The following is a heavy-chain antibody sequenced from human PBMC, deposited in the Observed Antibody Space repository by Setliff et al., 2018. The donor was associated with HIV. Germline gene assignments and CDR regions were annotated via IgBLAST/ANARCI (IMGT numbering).Heavy chain of an antibody. CDR3: AGVPIPMVTPNWFDT. CDR2: IYMAGNT. CDR1: GFTVSANY. Sequence: GGSLRLSCAVSGFTVSANYMHWVRQAPGKGLEWLSIIYMAGNTYYADSVRGRFTISRDNSYYWLYLEMNSLRVEDSAVFYCAGVPIPMVTPNWFDTWGQGTLVTVSS. V-gene: IGHV3-66*02. J-gene: IGHJ5*02. D-gene: IGHD3-10*01.